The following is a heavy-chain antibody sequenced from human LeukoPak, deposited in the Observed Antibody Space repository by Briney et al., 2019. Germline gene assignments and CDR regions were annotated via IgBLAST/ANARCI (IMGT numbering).Heavy chain of an antibody. D-gene: IGHD6-13*01. CDR2: INTNTGNP. V-gene: IGHV7-4-1*02. CDR1: GYTFTNYA. J-gene: IGHJ3*02. Sequence: ASVKVSCKASGYTFTNYAMDWVRQAPGQGLEWMGWINTNTGNPTYAQGFTGRFVFSLDTSVSTAYLQISSLKAEDTAMYYCARERRSSSPGEQQLVRAFDIWGQGTMVTVSS. CDR3: ARERRSSSPGEQQLVRAFDI.